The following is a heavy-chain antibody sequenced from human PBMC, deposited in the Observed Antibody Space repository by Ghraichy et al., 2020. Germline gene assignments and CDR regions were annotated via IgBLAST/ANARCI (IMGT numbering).Heavy chain of an antibody. D-gene: IGHD4-11*01. J-gene: IGHJ6*03. CDR1: GFIGSDYW. Sequence: GGSLRLSCVASGFIGSDYWMNWVRQSPGKELVWVSRISSDGRGIMYADSVKGRFTISRDNAKKTVYLQMNSLRVEDTAVYHCASEQFYFYMDVWGKGTMVTVSS. CDR2: ISSDGRGI. CDR3: ASEQFYFYMDV. V-gene: IGHV3-74*03.